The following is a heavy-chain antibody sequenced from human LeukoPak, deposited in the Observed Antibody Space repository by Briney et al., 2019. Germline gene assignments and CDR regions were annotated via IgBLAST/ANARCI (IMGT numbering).Heavy chain of an antibody. J-gene: IGHJ1*01. CDR3: ARGPRTPFQH. CDR2: IIPILGIA. Sequence: SVKVSCKASGGTFSSYAISWVRQAPGQGLEWMGRIIPILGIANYAQKFQGRVTMTTDTSTSTAYMELRSLRSDDTAVYYCARGPRTPFQHWGQGTLVTVSS. V-gene: IGHV1-69*04. CDR1: GGTFSSYA.